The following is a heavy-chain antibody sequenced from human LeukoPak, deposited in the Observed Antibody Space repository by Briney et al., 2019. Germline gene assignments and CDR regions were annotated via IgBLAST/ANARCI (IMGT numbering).Heavy chain of an antibody. CDR2: IYYSGST. D-gene: IGHD3-22*01. V-gene: IGHV4-39*07. CDR3: ARDLEGNYSDSSGYFDY. J-gene: IGHJ4*02. CDR1: SGSISSSSYY. Sequence: PSETLSLTCTVSSGSISSSSYYWGWIRQPPGKGLEWIGSIYYSGSTYYNPSLKSRVTISVDTSKNQFSLKLSSGTAADTAVYYCARDLEGNYSDSSGYFDYWGQGTLVTVSS.